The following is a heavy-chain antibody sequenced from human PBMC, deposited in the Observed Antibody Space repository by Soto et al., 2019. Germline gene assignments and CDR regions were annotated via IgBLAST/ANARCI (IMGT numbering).Heavy chain of an antibody. J-gene: IGHJ4*01. Sequence: GGSLRLSCVGSGFIFSNAWINWVRQTPGKGLEWVGRIKSKNEGGTTDFAAPVKGRFAISRDDSKRIAYMQMNSLKIEYSALYYCSTDSYSGMMVVRLDNWGPGTRVTVSS. CDR3: STDSYSGMMVVRLDN. V-gene: IGHV3-15*07. CDR1: GFIFSNAW. D-gene: IGHD2-15*01. CDR2: IKSKNEGGTT.